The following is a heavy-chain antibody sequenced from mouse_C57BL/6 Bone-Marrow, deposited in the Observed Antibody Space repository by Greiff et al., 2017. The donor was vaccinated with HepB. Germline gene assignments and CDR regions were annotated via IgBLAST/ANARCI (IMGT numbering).Heavy chain of an antibody. CDR2: IDPNSGGT. CDR1: GYTFTSYW. CDR3: AREQFITTVVPYFDY. V-gene: IGHV1-72*01. Sequence: VKLQQPGAELVKPGASVKLSCKASGYTFTSYWMHWVKQRPGRGLEWIGRIDPNSGGTKYNEKFKSKATLTVDKPSSTAYMQLSSLTSEDSAVYYCAREQFITTVVPYFDYWGQGTTLTVSS. D-gene: IGHD1-1*01. J-gene: IGHJ2*01.